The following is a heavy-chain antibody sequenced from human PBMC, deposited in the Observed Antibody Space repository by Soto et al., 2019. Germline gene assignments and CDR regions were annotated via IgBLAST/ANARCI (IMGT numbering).Heavy chain of an antibody. Sequence: SETLSLTCTVSGGSVSGGSYYWSWIRQPPGKGLEWIGYIYYSGSTNYNPSLKSRVTISVDTSKNQFSLKLSYVTAADTAVYYCARASGSGTYYYWGQGTLVTVSS. J-gene: IGHJ4*02. CDR1: GGSVSGGSYY. CDR3: ARASGSGTYYY. D-gene: IGHD3-10*01. CDR2: IYYSGST. V-gene: IGHV4-61*01.